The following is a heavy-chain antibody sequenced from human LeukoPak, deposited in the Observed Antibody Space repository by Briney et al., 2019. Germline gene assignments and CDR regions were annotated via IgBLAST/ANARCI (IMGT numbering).Heavy chain of an antibody. CDR2: LYSAGAT. D-gene: IGHD6-6*01. CDR1: GFIVSNNY. Sequence: GGSLRLSCAVSGFIVSNNYMNWVRQAQGKGLEWVSLLYSAGATYYADSVKGRFTISRDNSRNTLYLQMNSLTAEDTAVYYCARVFEYSTSRGYFDYWGQGTLVTVSS. V-gene: IGHV3-53*01. CDR3: ARVFEYSTSRGYFDY. J-gene: IGHJ4*02.